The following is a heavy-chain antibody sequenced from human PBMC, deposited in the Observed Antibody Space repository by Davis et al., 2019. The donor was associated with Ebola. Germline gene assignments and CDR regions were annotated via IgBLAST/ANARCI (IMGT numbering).Heavy chain of an antibody. CDR1: GGSISSGGYS. J-gene: IGHJ6*03. CDR3: AREYSKGSRNYYYMDV. D-gene: IGHD4-11*01. V-gene: IGHV4-30-2*01. Sequence: PSETLSLTCAVSGGSISSGGYSWSWIRQPPGKGLEWIGYIYHSGSTHYNPSLKSRVTISVDTSKNQFSLKLSSVTAADTAVYYCAREYSKGSRNYYYMDVWGKGTTVTVSS. CDR2: IYHSGST.